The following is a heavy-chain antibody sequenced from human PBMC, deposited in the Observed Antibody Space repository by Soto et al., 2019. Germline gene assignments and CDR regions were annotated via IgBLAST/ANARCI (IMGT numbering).Heavy chain of an antibody. V-gene: IGHV4-4*02. CDR2: IYHSGST. CDR3: ARFAFTMFRGVLYYIYGLDV. CDR1: GGSISSSNW. Sequence: LSLTCAVSGGSISSSNWWSWVRQPPGKGLEWIGEIYHSGSTNYNPSLKSRVTISVDKSKNQFSLKLSSVTAADTAVYYCARFAFTMFRGVLYYIYGLDVWGQGTLVTVSS. J-gene: IGHJ4*02. D-gene: IGHD3-10*01.